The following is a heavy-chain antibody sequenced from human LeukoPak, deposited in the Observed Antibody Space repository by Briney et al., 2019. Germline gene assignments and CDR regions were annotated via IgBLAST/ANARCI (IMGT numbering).Heavy chain of an antibody. J-gene: IGHJ4*02. Sequence: GRSLRLSCAASGFTFDDYAMHWVRQAPGKGLEWVSGISWSSGSIGYADSVKGRFTISRDNAKNSLYLQMNSLRAEDTALYYCAKDMRRGGYYDFWSGYSPFDYWGQGTLVTVSS. V-gene: IGHV3-9*01. CDR1: GFTFDDYA. CDR2: ISWSSGSI. D-gene: IGHD3-3*01. CDR3: AKDMRRGGYYDFWSGYSPFDY.